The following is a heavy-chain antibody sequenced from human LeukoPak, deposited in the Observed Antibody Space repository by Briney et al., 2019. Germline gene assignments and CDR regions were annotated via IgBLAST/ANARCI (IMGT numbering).Heavy chain of an antibody. CDR1: GGSISSYY. D-gene: IGHD3-22*01. J-gene: IGHJ4*02. V-gene: IGHV4-59*01. Sequence: PSETLSLTCSVSGGSISSYYWSWIRQPPGKGLQWIGYIDNRGSTNYNPSPKSRVSMSVDTSKNQFSLNLSSMTAADTAVYYCGRGPHDSSGYYWTGSFDNWGQGALVTVSS. CDR2: IDNRGST. CDR3: GRGPHDSSGYYWTGSFDN.